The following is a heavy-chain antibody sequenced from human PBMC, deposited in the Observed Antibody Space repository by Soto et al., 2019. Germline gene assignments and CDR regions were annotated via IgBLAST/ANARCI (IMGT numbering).Heavy chain of an antibody. Sequence: ASVKVSCKVSGYTLTELSMHWVRQAPGKGLEWMGGFDPEDGETIYAQKFQGRVTMTEDTSTDTAYMELSSLRSEDTAVYYCAISCLAVNRGQQLAFDFWGQGTLVTVSS. CDR2: FDPEDGET. V-gene: IGHV1-24*01. CDR1: GYTLTELS. CDR3: AISCLAVNRGQQLAFDF. D-gene: IGHD6-13*01. J-gene: IGHJ4*02.